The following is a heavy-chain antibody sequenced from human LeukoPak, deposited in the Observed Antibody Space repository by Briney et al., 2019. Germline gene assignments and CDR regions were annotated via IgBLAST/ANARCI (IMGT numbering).Heavy chain of an antibody. J-gene: IGHJ5*02. CDR1: GGTFISYA. Sequence: ASVKVSCKASGGTFISYAISWVRQAPGQGLEWMGWINPNSGGTNYAQKFQGRVTMTRDTSISTAYMELSRLRSDDTAVYYCARGRNGIAAAGIWFDHWGQGTLVTVSS. D-gene: IGHD6-13*01. CDR2: INPNSGGT. CDR3: ARGRNGIAAAGIWFDH. V-gene: IGHV1-2*02.